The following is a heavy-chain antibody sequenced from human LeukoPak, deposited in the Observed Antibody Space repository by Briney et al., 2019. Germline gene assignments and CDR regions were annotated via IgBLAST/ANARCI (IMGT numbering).Heavy chain of an antibody. D-gene: IGHD6-19*01. CDR1: GGTFSSYA. J-gene: IGHJ5*02. CDR2: IIPIFGTA. V-gene: IGHV1-69*06. CDR3: ARARYSSGLSPRSDWFDP. Sequence: SVKVSCKASGGTFSSYAISWVRQAPGQGLEWMGGIIPIFGTANYAQKFQGRVTITADKSTSTAYMELSSLRSEDTAVYYCARARYSSGLSPRSDWFDPWGQGTLVTVSS.